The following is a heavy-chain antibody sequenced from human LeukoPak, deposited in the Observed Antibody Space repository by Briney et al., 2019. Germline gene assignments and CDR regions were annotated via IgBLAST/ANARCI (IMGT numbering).Heavy chain of an antibody. D-gene: IGHD1-26*01. V-gene: IGHV3-23*01. CDR3: AKGIAGTTTPFDY. Sequence: GGPLRLSCAASGFTFSSYAMSWVRQAPGKGLEWVSAISGSGGSTYYADSVKGRFTISRDNSKNTLYLQMSSLRAEDTAVYYCAKGIAGTTTPFDYWGQGTLVTVSS. CDR2: ISGSGGST. J-gene: IGHJ4*02. CDR1: GFTFSSYA.